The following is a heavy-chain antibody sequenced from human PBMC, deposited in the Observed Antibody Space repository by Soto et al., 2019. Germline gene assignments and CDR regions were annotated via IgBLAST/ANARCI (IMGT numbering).Heavy chain of an antibody. CDR3: ARGPRRGCSGGSCYRGPVVYFQH. D-gene: IGHD2-15*01. V-gene: IGHV4-34*01. J-gene: IGHJ1*01. CDR2: IHHSGST. CDR1: GGSYSSYY. Sequence: PSETLSHHCAVSGGSYSSYYWSCIRQPPRKPQESLAEIHHSGSTNYNPPLKRRVTVSVDASRNHVSLKVSSVTAADTAVYYCARGPRRGCSGGSCYRGPVVYFQHWGQGTLVTVSS.